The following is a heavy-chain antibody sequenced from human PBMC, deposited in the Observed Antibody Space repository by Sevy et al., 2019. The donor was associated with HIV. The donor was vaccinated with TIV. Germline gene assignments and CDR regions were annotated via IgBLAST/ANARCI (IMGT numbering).Heavy chain of an antibody. V-gene: IGHV4-39*01. D-gene: IGHD4-17*01. Sequence: SETLSLTCSVSGGSISNGDYYWAWIRLPPGKGLVWIGSIYYNGGTYYNPSLKRRVTVSVDMSKNQFSLRLSVLTAADTAIYYCARHRAHHDYADPWGQGTLVTVSS. CDR2: IYYNGGT. CDR1: GGSISNGDYY. CDR3: ARHRAHHDYADP. J-gene: IGHJ5*02.